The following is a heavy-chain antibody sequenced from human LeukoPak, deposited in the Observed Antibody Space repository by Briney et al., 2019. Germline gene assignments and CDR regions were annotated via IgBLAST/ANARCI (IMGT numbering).Heavy chain of an antibody. D-gene: IGHD2-15*01. CDR2: ISYDGSHT. CDR3: AKDARYCSGGSCSYYYYGMDV. CDR1: GVTFCSYG. V-gene: IGHV3-30*18. J-gene: IGHJ6*02. Sequence: GGSLRLSRAASGVTFCSYGMHWVRQAPGKGLEWVAVISYDGSHTYYADSVKGRFTISRDNSKITLYLQMDSLRAEDTAVYYCAKDARYCSGGSCSYYYYGMDVWGQGTTVTVSS.